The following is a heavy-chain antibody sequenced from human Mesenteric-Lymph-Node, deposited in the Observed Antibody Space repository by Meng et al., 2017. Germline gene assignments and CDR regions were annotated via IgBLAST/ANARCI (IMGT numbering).Heavy chain of an antibody. D-gene: IGHD3-16*01. V-gene: IGHV3-7*03. CDR1: GFSFSNYW. CDR3: ATYPGLGG. CDR2: IKEDGSKE. Sequence: GGSLRLSCAASGFSFSNYWMSWVRQAPGKGLEWVANIKEDGSKENYVDSVKGRFTISRDNAKNSLYLQMNSLRVEDTALYYCATYPGLGGWGQGTLVTVSS. J-gene: IGHJ4*02.